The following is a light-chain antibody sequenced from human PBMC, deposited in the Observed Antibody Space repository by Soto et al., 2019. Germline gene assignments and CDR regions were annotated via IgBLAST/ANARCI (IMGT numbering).Light chain of an antibody. CDR3: QQYGSSPFT. V-gene: IGKV3-20*01. CDR1: QSVSSSY. J-gene: IGKJ3*01. CDR2: GAS. Sequence: EIVLTQSPGTLSLSPGERATLSCRARQSVSSSYLAWFQQKPGLAPRLLIYGASSRATGIPDKFSGSGSGTDFTFTISRLEPEDCAVYYCQQYGSSPFTFGPGTKVDIK.